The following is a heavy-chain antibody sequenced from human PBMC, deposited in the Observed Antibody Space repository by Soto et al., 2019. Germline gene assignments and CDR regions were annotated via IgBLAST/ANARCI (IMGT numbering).Heavy chain of an antibody. V-gene: IGHV1-46*01. J-gene: IGHJ6*02. D-gene: IGHD3-3*01. Sequence: ASVKVSCKASGYTFTSYYMHWVRQAPGQGLEWMGIINPSGGSTSYAQKFQGRVTMTRDTSTSTVCMELSSLRSEDTAVYYCARTGTSRLRFLELNTYYYYGMDVWGQGTTVTVSS. CDR1: GYTFTSYY. CDR3: ARTGTSRLRFLELNTYYYYGMDV. CDR2: INPSGGST.